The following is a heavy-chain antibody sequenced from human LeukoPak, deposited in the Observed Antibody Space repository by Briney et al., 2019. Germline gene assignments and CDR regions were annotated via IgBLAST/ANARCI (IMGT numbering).Heavy chain of an antibody. CDR3: ARDPDMSSYGLVRWFDP. D-gene: IGHD5-18*01. CDR2: INPNSGGT. Sequence: ASVKVSCKASGYTFTGYYIHWVRQAPGQGLEWMGWINPNSGGTNYAQKFQGRVTMTRDTSISTAYMELSRLRSDDTAVYYCARDPDMSSYGLVRWFDPWGQGTLVTVSS. CDR1: GYTFTGYY. V-gene: IGHV1-2*02. J-gene: IGHJ5*02.